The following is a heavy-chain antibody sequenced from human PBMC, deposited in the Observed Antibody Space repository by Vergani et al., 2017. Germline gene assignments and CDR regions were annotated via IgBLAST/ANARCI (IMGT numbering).Heavy chain of an antibody. CDR2: IYRSDET. V-gene: IGHV3-66*02. D-gene: IGHD3-10*01. J-gene: IGHJ5*02. Sequence: ELQLVESGGGLVQPGASLRLSCAASGSTVSGNYMTWVRQGPGKGLEWVSHIYRSDETNYADPVKGRVTISRDTSKNTTHLQIKNHRVDDTAVYYCARGNYYGSGTYVDPWGQGTLVTVSS. CDR1: GSTVSGNY. CDR3: ARGNYYGSGTYVDP.